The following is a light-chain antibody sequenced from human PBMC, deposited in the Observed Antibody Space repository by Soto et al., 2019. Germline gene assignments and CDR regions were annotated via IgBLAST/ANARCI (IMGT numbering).Light chain of an antibody. CDR1: ETIDAY. CDR2: GAS. Sequence: IQMTQSPSSLSASVGDRVTITCRASETIDAYLNWYQQKPGKAPKLLIHGASNLQGGFPSRFSATGSGTDFTLSINTLHPDGFATFDCQQRYNAPPYTVGPRTIVYLK. V-gene: IGKV1-39*01. CDR3: QQRYNAPPYT. J-gene: IGKJ3*01.